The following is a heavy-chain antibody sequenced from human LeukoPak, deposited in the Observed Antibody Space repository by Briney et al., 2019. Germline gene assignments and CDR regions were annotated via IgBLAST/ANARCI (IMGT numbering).Heavy chain of an antibody. V-gene: IGHV5-51*01. J-gene: IGHJ4*02. CDR3: ASATTLSAPLDS. D-gene: IGHD1-14*01. Sequence: GESLKISFQDSGYNFSNFWIGWVRPITGKGLELMGIFYTGDSNPRYSLSIQGQVTISAHKYISTAYLQWGSLQASDTAIYYCASATTLSAPLDSWREGTLVTVS. CDR1: GYNFSNFW. CDR2: FYTGDSNP.